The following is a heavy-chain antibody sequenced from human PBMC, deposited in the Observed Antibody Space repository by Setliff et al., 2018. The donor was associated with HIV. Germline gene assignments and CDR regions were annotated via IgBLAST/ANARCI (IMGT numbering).Heavy chain of an antibody. CDR1: GYTFTSYA. J-gene: IGHJ6*03. CDR2: INTNTGNP. V-gene: IGHV7-4-1*02. CDR3: ASGNPGIAAAGVHYYNMDV. Sequence: GASVKVSCKASGYTFTSYAMNWVRQAPGQGLEWMGWINTNTGNPTYAQGFTGRFVFSLDTSVSTAYLQISSLKAEDTAVYYCASGNPGIAAAGVHYYNMDVWGKGTTVTVSS. D-gene: IGHD6-13*01.